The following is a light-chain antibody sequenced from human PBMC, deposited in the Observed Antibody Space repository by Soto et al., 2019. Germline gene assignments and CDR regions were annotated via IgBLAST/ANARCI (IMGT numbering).Light chain of an antibody. CDR3: KSYDSSLSGRFG. Sequence: QSVLTQPPSVSWAPGQRVTISCTVGSSNIGAGYDVHWYQQLPGTAPKLLIFGNGNRPSGVPDRFSGSKSDTSASLAITGLQAEAEADAYCKSYDSSLSGRFGFGTGNKV. V-gene: IGLV1-40*01. CDR1: SSNIGAGYD. J-gene: IGLJ1*01. CDR2: GNG.